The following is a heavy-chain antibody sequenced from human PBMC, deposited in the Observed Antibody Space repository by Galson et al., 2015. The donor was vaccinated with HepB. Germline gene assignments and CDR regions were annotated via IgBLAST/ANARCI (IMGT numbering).Heavy chain of an antibody. CDR3: ARPTLAYCGGDCYSKDDAFDI. Sequence: QSGAEVKKPGESLKISCKGSGYSFTSYWIGWVRQMPGKGLEWMGIIYPGDSDTRYSPSFQGQVTISADKSISTAYLQWSSLKASDTAMYYCARPTLAYCGGDCYSKDDAFDIWGQGTMVTVSS. CDR2: IYPGDSDT. J-gene: IGHJ3*02. D-gene: IGHD2-21*02. CDR1: GYSFTSYW. V-gene: IGHV5-51*01.